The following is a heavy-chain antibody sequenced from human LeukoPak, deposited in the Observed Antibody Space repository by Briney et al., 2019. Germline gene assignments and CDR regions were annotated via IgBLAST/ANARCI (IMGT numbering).Heavy chain of an antibody. Sequence: SETLSLTCTVSGGSISSYYWSWIRQPPGKGLEWIGYIYYSGSTNYNPSLKSRVTISVDTSKNQFSLKLSSVTAADTAVYYCARRIAAAATSLYWYFDLWGRGTLVTVSS. CDR3: ARRIAAAATSLYWYFDL. CDR1: GGSISSYY. CDR2: IYYSGST. V-gene: IGHV4-59*01. D-gene: IGHD6-13*01. J-gene: IGHJ2*01.